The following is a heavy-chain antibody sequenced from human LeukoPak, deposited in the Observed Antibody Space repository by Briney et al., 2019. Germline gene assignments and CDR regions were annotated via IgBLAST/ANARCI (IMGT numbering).Heavy chain of an antibody. CDR2: ISAYNGNT. Sequence: ASVKVSCKASGYTFTSYGISWVRQAPGQGLEWMGWISAYNGNTNCAQKLQGRVTMTTDTSTSTAYMELRSLRSDDTAVYYCARSGYSGYDSRYYYYYGMDVWGKGTTVTVSS. J-gene: IGHJ6*04. D-gene: IGHD5-12*01. CDR3: ARSGYSGYDSRYYYYYGMDV. CDR1: GYTFTSYG. V-gene: IGHV1-18*04.